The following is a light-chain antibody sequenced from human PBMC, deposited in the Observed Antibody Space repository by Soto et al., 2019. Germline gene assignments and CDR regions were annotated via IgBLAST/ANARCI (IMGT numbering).Light chain of an antibody. CDR1: QSVSSTY. CDR3: QQYGSSSWT. V-gene: IGKV3-20*01. CDR2: GSS. Sequence: IGLKKSPGTLSLSPGERATLSCRASQSVSSTYLAWYQQQPGQAPRLLIYGSSNRATGIPDRFSGSGSGTDFTLTISRLEPEDFAVYYCQQYGSSSWTFGQ. J-gene: IGKJ1*01.